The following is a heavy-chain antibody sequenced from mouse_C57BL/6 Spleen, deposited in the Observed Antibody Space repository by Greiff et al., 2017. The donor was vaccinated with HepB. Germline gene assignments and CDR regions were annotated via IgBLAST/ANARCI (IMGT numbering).Heavy chain of an antibody. J-gene: IGHJ2*01. V-gene: IGHV14-4*01. CDR1: GFNIKDDY. CDR2: IDPENGDT. D-gene: IGHD1-1*01. Sequence: VQLQQSGAELVRPGASVKLSCTASGFNIKDDYMHWVKQRPEQGLEWIGWIDPENGDTEYASKFQGKATITADTSSNTAYLQLSSLTSEDTAVYYCTTRHYGSSAFDYWGQGTTLTVSS. CDR3: TTRHYGSSAFDY.